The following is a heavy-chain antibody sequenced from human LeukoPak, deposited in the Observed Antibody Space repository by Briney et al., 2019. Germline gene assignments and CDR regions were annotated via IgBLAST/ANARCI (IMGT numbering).Heavy chain of an antibody. D-gene: IGHD4-17*01. J-gene: IGHJ3*02. CDR3: AKPDGDYVGQLDAYI. CDR1: GFTFSSYA. Sequence: GGSLRLSCAASGFTFSSYAMSWVRQAPGKGLEWVSAISGSGGSTYYADSVKGRFTISRDNSKNTLYLQMNSLRAEDTAVFYCAKPDGDYVGQLDAYIWGQGTMVTVSS. V-gene: IGHV3-23*01. CDR2: ISGSGGST.